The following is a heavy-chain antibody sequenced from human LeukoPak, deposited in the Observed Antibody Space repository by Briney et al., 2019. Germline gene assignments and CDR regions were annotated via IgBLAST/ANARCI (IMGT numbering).Heavy chain of an antibody. Sequence: ASVKVSCKASGYTFTSYGISWVRQAPGQGLEWMGWISAYNGNTNCAQKLQGRVTMTTDTSTSTAYMELRSLRSDDTAVYYCARDQPSYDILTGYSIDYWGQGTLVTVSS. D-gene: IGHD3-9*01. J-gene: IGHJ4*02. CDR1: GYTFTSYG. CDR3: ARDQPSYDILTGYSIDY. CDR2: ISAYNGNT. V-gene: IGHV1-18*01.